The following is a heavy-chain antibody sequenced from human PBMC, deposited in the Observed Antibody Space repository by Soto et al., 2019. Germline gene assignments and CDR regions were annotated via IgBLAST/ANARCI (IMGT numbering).Heavy chain of an antibody. J-gene: IGHJ6*02. CDR3: TXXXLLGPLYYYYGMDV. V-gene: IGHV3-15*01. CDR1: GFTFSNAW. Sequence: EVQLVESGGGLVKPGGSLRLSCAASGFTFSNAWMSWVRQAPGKGLEWVGRIKSKTDGGTTDYAAPVKGRFTISRDDSKNTLYLQMNSLKTEDTAVYYCTXXXLLGPLYYYYGMDVWGQGTTVTVSS. CDR2: IKSKTDGGTT. D-gene: IGHD2-15*01.